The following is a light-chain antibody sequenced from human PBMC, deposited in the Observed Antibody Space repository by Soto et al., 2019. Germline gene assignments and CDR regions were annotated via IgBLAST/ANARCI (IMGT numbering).Light chain of an antibody. CDR3: QQYGSSSIT. J-gene: IGKJ5*01. V-gene: IGKV3-15*01. CDR2: GAS. Sequence: EIVMTQSPATLSVSTGERATLSCRASQSVSSNLAWYQQKPGQAPRLLIYGASTRATGIPARFSGSGSGTEFTLTISSLQSEDFAVYYCQQYGSSSITFGQGTRLEIK. CDR1: QSVSSN.